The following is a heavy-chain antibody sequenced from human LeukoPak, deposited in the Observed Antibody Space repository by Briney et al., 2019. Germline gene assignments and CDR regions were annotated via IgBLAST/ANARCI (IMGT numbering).Heavy chain of an antibody. J-gene: IGHJ3*02. V-gene: IGHV7-4-1*02. Sequence: GASVKVSCKASGYTFTSYAMNWVRQAPGQGLEWMGWINTNTGNPTYAQSFTGRFVFSLDTSVSTAYLQISSLKAEDTAVYYCARGITYYYDSSGLEFYAFDIWGQGTMVTVSS. CDR1: GYTFTSYA. D-gene: IGHD3-22*01. CDR2: INTNTGNP. CDR3: ARGITYYYDSSGLEFYAFDI.